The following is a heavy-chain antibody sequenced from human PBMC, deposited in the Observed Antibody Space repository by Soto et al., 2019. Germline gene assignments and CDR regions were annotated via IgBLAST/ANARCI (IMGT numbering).Heavy chain of an antibody. CDR3: ARQFDYDTSGYYYAY. CDR1: GGTFSKNT. V-gene: IGHV1-69*13. D-gene: IGHD3-22*01. J-gene: IGHJ4*02. Sequence: ASVKVSCKTSGGTFSKNTISWVRQAPGQGLEWMGGIMPVFGRPNYAQKFQGRVTITADEYTRTAYMELSRLKSDDTAVYYCARQFDYDTSGYYYAYWGQGTQGTVSS. CDR2: IMPVFGRP.